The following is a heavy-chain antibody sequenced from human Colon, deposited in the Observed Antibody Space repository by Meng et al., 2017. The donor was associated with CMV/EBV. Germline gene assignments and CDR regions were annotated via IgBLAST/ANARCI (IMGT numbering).Heavy chain of an antibody. CDR3: ARDPGYSSSLTYDY. CDR2: IRSGGDT. CDR1: GFTISNTY. D-gene: IGHD4-11*01. V-gene: IGHV3-66*01. J-gene: IGHJ4*02. Sequence: QVVXXXXXXVQXGXXXILSCAASGFTISNTYTSWVRQAPGKGLEWVSVIRSGGDTYYADSVKGRFIISRDNSKNTVYLQMNSLRVEDTAVYHCARDPGYSSSLTYDYWGQGTLVTVSS.